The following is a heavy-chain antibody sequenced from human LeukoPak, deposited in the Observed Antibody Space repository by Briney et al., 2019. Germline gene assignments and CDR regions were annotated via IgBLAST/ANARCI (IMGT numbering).Heavy chain of an antibody. V-gene: IGHV1-2*02. Sequence: ASVKLSCKASGYTFSGYYMHWVRQAPGQGLEWMGWINPNSGGTNYAQKFQGRVTMTRDTSITTVYMELSRLRYDDTAVYYCARDYYDSSGNGAYDIWGQGTMVTVSS. J-gene: IGHJ3*02. D-gene: IGHD3-22*01. CDR3: ARDYYDSSGNGAYDI. CDR1: GYTFSGYY. CDR2: INPNSGGT.